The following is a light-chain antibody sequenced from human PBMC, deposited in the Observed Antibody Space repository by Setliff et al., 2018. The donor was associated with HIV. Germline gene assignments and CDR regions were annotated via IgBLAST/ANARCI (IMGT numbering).Light chain of an antibody. CDR3: AAWDDTVNGYV. CDR2: SNI. J-gene: IGLJ1*01. CDR1: RSSIGRNS. V-gene: IGLV1-44*01. Sequence: QSVLTQPPSASGTPGQRVTISCSGSRSSIGRNSVTWYQQFPGAAPKLLIYSNIQQPSGVPDRFSGSKSGSSASLAISGLQSEDEADYYCAAWDDTVNGYVFGTGTKGTVL.